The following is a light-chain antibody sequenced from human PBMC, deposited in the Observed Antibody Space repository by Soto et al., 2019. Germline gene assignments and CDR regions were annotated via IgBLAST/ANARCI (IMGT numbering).Light chain of an antibody. J-gene: IGKJ1*01. CDR1: QSINHW. CDR2: DAS. V-gene: IGKV1-5*01. Sequence: DIQMTQSPSTLSASVGDRVTITCRASQSINHWVAWYQQKPGKAPNLLIYDASSLQSEVPRRFSGSGSGTEFTLTISSLQPDDFATYYCQQYSSYPWTFGQGTKVEIK. CDR3: QQYSSYPWT.